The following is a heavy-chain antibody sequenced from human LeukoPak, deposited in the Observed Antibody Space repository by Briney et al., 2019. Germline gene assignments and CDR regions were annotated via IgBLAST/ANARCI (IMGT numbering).Heavy chain of an antibody. J-gene: IGHJ4*02. Sequence: SETLSLTCTVSGGSTNSHFWSWMRQPPGKGLEWIGNIYNRGTTNYNPSLNSRVTMSVDTSKNQLSLQLTSVTAADTAVYYCSRSDGASDFDYWGQGTLVTVSS. CDR2: IYNRGTT. V-gene: IGHV4-59*11. D-gene: IGHD5-24*01. CDR1: GGSTNSHF. CDR3: SRSDGASDFDY.